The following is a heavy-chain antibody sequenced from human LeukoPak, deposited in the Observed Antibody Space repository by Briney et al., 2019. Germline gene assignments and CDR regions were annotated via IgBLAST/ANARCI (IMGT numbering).Heavy chain of an antibody. D-gene: IGHD4-17*01. CDR3: ARAQSGDGDFDY. CDR1: GGTFSSYA. Sequence: GASVKVSCKASGGTFSSYAISWVRQAPGQGLEWMGRINPNSGGTNYAQKFQGRVTMTRDTSISTAYMELSRLRSDDTAVYYRARAQSGDGDFDYWGQGTLVTVSS. J-gene: IGHJ4*02. CDR2: INPNSGGT. V-gene: IGHV1-2*06.